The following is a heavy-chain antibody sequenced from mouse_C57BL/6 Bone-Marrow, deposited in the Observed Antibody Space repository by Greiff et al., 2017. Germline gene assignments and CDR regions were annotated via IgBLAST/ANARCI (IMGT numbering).Heavy chain of an antibody. V-gene: IGHV1-81*01. J-gene: IGHJ1*03. CDR2: IYPRSGNT. CDR1: GFNIKDDY. Sequence: VQLQQSGAELVRPGASVKLSCTASGFNIKDDYMHWVKQRPEQGLEWIGEIYPRSGNTYYNEKFKGKATLTADKSSSTAYMELRSLTSEDSAVYFCARSVYYYGSSYGYCDVWGTGTTVTVSS. D-gene: IGHD1-1*01. CDR3: ARSVYYYGSSYGYCDV.